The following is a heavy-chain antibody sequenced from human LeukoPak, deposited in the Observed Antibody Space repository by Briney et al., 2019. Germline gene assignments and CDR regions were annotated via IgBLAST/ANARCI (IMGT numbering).Heavy chain of an antibody. Sequence: GSLRLSCAASGFAFSSYDMHWVRQATGKGLEWVSAIGTAGDTYYPGSVKGRFTISRENAKNSLYLQMNSLRAGDTAVYYCARGPGAASSSHPFDIWGQGTMVTVSS. V-gene: IGHV3-13*01. J-gene: IGHJ3*02. D-gene: IGHD6-6*01. CDR2: IGTAGDT. CDR1: GFAFSSYD. CDR3: ARGPGAASSSHPFDI.